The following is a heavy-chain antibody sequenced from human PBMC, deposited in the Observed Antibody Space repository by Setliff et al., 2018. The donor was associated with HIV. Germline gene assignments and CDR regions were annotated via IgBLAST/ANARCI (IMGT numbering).Heavy chain of an antibody. CDR2: ISSKRTSI. CDR3: ASHFGYCSSTSCEGY. Sequence: PGGSLRLSCAASGFTFSSYAMNWVRQAPGKGLEWVSYISSKRTSIYYADSVKGRFTISRDNSKNTLFLQMNSLRAEDTAVYYCASHFGYCSSTSCEGYWGQGALVTVSS. CDR1: GFTFSSYA. D-gene: IGHD2-2*01. J-gene: IGHJ4*02. V-gene: IGHV3-48*01.